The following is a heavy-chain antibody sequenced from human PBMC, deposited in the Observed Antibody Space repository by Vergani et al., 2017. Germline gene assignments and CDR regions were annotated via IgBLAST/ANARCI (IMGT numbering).Heavy chain of an antibody. CDR3: ASDPGRYGGDPEDYNDGMDV. V-gene: IGHV1-69*08. CDR1: GATFRSNT. Sequence: QVQLVQSGAEVKKPGSSVKVSCKASGATFRSNTISWVRQVPGQGLEWMGRIIPVLGKTKYAQDFQGRLTITADTSTSTAYMGLTSLRSQDTAVYYCASDPGRYGGDPEDYNDGMDVWGQGTTVTVSS. D-gene: IGHD2-21*02. CDR2: IIPVLGKT. J-gene: IGHJ6*02.